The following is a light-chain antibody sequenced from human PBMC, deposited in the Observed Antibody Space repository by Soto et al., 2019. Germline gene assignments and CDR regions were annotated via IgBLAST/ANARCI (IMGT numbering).Light chain of an antibody. Sequence: EIVMTQSPSTLSVSPGERATLSCRACQNIHTNLAWYQQKPGQAPRLLFYGASTRATGIPARFSGSGSGTEFTLSISSLQSEDSALYYCQQYGNSPRTFGQGTRLEIK. CDR1: QNIHTN. CDR2: GAS. V-gene: IGKV3D-15*01. J-gene: IGKJ5*01. CDR3: QQYGNSPRT.